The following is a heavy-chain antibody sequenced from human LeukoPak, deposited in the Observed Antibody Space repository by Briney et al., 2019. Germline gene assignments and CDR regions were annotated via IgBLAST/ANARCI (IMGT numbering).Heavy chain of an antibody. CDR2: INRSSGGT. D-gene: IGHD3-22*01. CDR3: AREWSGSGYYPSNWFDP. CDR1: GYTFTSYY. Sequence: ASLRLSCTASGYTFTSYYMHWVRQAPGQGLEWIAWINRSSGGTNYAQKLQGRVTMTRDTSIRTAYMELSRLRSDGTAVYYCAREWSGSGYYPSNWFDPLGQGNLVTVSS. J-gene: IGHJ5*02. V-gene: IGHV1-2*02.